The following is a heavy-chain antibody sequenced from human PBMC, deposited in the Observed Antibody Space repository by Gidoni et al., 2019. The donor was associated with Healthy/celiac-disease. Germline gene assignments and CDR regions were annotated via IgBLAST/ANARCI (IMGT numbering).Heavy chain of an antibody. D-gene: IGHD1-26*01. CDR2: SRSKANSHAT. J-gene: IGHJ4*02. V-gene: IGHV3-73*02. CDR3: TRRGAARMDY. CDR1: GFTFSGSA. Sequence: EVQLVESGGGLVHPGGSLKLSCAASGFTFSGSAMPWVRQASGNGLEWVGRSRSKANSHATAYAASVKGRFTISRDDSKNTAYLQMNSLKTEDTAVYFCTRRGAARMDYWGQGTLVTVSS.